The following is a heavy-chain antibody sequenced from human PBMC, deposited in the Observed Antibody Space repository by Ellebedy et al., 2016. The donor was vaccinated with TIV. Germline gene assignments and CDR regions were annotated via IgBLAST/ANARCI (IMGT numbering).Heavy chain of an antibody. Sequence: ASVKVSCKTSGYSFTAYFLHWVRQAPGQGLEWMGRINPNSGDTTYAQKFLGRVTLTRDTSISTAYMGLSRLRSDDTAIYYCARAYYYDSIAYYFDSWGQGTLVVVSS. CDR2: INPNSGDT. D-gene: IGHD3-22*01. J-gene: IGHJ4*02. CDR3: ARAYYYDSIAYYFDS. CDR1: GYSFTAYF. V-gene: IGHV1-2*06.